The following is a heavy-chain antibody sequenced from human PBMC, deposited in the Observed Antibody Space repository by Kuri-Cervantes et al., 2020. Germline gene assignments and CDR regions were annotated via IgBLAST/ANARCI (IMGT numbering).Heavy chain of an antibody. V-gene: IGHV3-30*02. CDR2: IRSDGSDI. CDR3: ARGSVKVYFDY. CDR1: GFNLSTYG. Sequence: GESLKISCAVSGFNLSTYGMHWVRQAPGKGLEWVAFIRSDGSDILYRDSVKGRFTISRDNSKNTLYLQMNSLRVEDTAVYYCARGSVKVYFDYWGQGTLVTVSS. J-gene: IGHJ4*02.